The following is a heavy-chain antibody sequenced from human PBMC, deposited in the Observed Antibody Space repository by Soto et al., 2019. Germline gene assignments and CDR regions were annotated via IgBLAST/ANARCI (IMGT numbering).Heavy chain of an antibody. Sequence: EVQLLESGGGLVQPGGSLRLSCAASGFTFSIYAMSWVRQAPGKGLEWVSAISSDGGDTYYVDSVTGRFTISRDNSRDTLYLQMNSLRADDTAVYYCVKSDRKDFWGQGTLVTVSS. CDR3: VKSDRKDF. V-gene: IGHV3-23*01. CDR1: GFTFSIYA. CDR2: ISSDGGDT. J-gene: IGHJ4*02. D-gene: IGHD2-15*01.